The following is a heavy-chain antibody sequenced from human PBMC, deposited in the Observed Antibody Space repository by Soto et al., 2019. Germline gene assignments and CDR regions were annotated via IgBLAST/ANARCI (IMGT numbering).Heavy chain of an antibody. D-gene: IGHD6-19*01. J-gene: IGHJ5*02. Sequence: QVKLQQSGPGLVKPSETLSLTCTVSGAALSSGVYFYTWVRKPPGKGLEWLGYIYYSGGTNYNPSLKSRVTISLDKSKSQFSLRLISVTAADTAVYYCTREQSDDNYFDPWGQGTLVTVSS. CDR2: IYYSGGT. V-gene: IGHV4-61*08. CDR3: TREQSDDNYFDP. CDR1: GAALSSGVYF.